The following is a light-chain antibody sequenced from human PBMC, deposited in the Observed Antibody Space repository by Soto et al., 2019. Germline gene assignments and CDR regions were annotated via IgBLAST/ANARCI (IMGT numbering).Light chain of an antibody. CDR2: DVS. CDR3: QQRSNWPPT. J-gene: IGKJ1*01. V-gene: IGKV3-11*01. CDR1: QSVSSF. Sequence: PGERATLSCRASQSVSSFLAWYQHKPGQPPRLLIYDVSNRAAGIPARFSGSGSGTDFTLTISSLEPEDFAVYYCQQRSNWPPTFGQGTKVEMK.